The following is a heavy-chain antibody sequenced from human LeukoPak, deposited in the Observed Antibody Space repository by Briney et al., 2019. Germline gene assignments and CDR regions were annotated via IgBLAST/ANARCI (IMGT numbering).Heavy chain of an antibody. J-gene: IGHJ3*02. CDR1: GFTFTSSA. D-gene: IGHD3-10*01. CDR3: ARDIFAGTMVRGVYDAFDI. CDR2: IVVGSGNT. Sequence: ASVKVSCKASGFTFTSSAMQWVRQARGQRLEWIGWIVVGSGNTNYAQKFQERVTITTDTSTSTAYMELRSLRSDDTAVYYCARDIFAGTMVRGVYDAFDIWGQGTMVTVSS. V-gene: IGHV1-58*02.